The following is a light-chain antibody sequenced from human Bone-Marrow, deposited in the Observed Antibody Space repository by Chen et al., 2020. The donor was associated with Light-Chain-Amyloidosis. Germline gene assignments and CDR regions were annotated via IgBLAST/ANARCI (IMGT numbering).Light chain of an antibody. V-gene: IGLV3-21*02. CDR2: DDS. Sequence: SYVLTQPSSVSVAPGQTATIACGGNNIGSTSVHWYQQTPGQAPLLVVYDDSDRPSGIPERVYGSNAGNTDTLTISSVEAGEEADYYCQVWDRSSDRPVFGGGTKLTVL. CDR1: NIGSTS. CDR3: QVWDRSSDRPV. J-gene: IGLJ3*02.